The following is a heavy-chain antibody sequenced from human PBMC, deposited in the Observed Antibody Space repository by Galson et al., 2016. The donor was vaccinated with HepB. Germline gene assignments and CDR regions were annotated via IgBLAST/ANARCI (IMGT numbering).Heavy chain of an antibody. D-gene: IGHD3-10*01. V-gene: IGHV6-1*01. CDR2: TYYRSKWYN. CDR3: ARDRGTWDGSGELIDI. Sequence: CAISGDSVSSNGAAWNWIRQSPSRGLEWLGRTYYRSKWYNKYAVSVQGRITINPDTSKTQFSLQLNSVTPEDTAVYYCARDRGTWDGSGELIDIWGQGAQVTVSS. J-gene: IGHJ4*02. CDR1: GDSVSSNGAA.